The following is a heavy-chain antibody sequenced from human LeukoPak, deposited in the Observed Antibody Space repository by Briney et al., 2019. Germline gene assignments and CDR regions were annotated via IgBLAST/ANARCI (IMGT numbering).Heavy chain of an antibody. D-gene: IGHD6-13*01. CDR3: ARDPESSSFDY. J-gene: IGHJ4*02. V-gene: IGHV3-30*04. CDR1: GFTFSSYA. CDR2: ISYDGSNK. Sequence: PGGSLRLSCAASGFTFSSYAMHWVRQAPGKGLEWVAVISYDGSNKYYADSVKGRFTISRDNSKNTLYLQMNSLRAEDTAVYYCARDPESSSFDYWGQGVLVTVSS.